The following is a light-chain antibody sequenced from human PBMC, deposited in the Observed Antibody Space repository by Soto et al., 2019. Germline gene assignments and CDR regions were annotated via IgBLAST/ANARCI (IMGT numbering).Light chain of an antibody. CDR3: QQYRSSPRT. V-gene: IGKV3-20*01. J-gene: IGKJ1*01. CDR1: QSVSSSY. Sequence: LTMSLGAVSLTPGERATLSCRASQSVSSSYLAWYQQKPGQAPRLLIYGASSRATGTPDRFSGSGSGTDFTLTISILEPEDFAGYYCQQYRSSPRTFGQGTKVDI. CDR2: GAS.